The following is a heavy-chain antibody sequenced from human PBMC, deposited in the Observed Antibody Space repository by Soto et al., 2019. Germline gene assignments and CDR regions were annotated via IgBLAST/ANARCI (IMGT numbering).Heavy chain of an antibody. V-gene: IGHV3-74*01. D-gene: IGHD4-17*01. CDR3: ATLTTVTLGPYFDY. Sequence: PGGSLRLSCAASGFTFSSYWMHWVRQAPGKGLVWVSRINSDGSSTSYADSVKGRFTISRDNAKNTLYLQMNSLRAEDTAVYYCATLTTVTLGPYFDYWGQGTLVTV. CDR1: GFTFSSYW. J-gene: IGHJ4*02. CDR2: INSDGSST.